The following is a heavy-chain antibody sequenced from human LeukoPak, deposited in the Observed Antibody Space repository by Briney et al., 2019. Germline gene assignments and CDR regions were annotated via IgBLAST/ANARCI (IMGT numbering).Heavy chain of an antibody. J-gene: IGHJ3*02. CDR3: ATLWYSSGWYGAFDI. V-gene: IGHV1-2*06. Sequence: ASVKVSCKASGYTFTGYYMHWVRQAPGQGLEWMGRINPNSGGTNYAQKFQGRVTMTRDTSISTAYMELSRLRSDDTAVYYCATLWYSSGWYGAFDIWGQGTMVAVSS. CDR2: INPNSGGT. CDR1: GYTFTGYY. D-gene: IGHD6-19*01.